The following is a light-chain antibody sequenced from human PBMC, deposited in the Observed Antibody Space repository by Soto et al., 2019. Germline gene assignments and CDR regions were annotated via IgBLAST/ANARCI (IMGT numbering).Light chain of an antibody. J-gene: IGKJ5*01. CDR3: QQYDSFPLIA. CDR1: QTVSSAY. Sequence: EIVLTQSPGTLSLSPGEIATLSCRASQTVSSAYLGWYQQKPGQAPRLLIYGTSSRATGIPDRFSGSGSGTDFTLTISRLEPEDFAVYYCQQYDSFPLIAFGQGTRLEIK. V-gene: IGKV3-20*01. CDR2: GTS.